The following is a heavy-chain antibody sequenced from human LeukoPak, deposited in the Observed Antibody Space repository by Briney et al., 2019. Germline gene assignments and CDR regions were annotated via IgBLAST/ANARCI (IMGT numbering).Heavy chain of an antibody. V-gene: IGHV3-21*01. J-gene: IGHJ6*04. D-gene: IGHD3-10*02. CDR2: ISSSRSSI. Sequence: GGSLRLSCAASGFTFSTYNMNWVRQAPRKGLEWVSSISSSRSSIYYSDSVKGRFTISRDNAENSLYLQMNNLRAEDTAVYYCAELGITMIGGVWGKGTTVTISS. CDR3: AELGITMIGGV. CDR1: GFTFSTYN.